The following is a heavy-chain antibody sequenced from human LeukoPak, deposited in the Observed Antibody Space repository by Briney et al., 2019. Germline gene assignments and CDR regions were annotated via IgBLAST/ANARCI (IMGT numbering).Heavy chain of an antibody. CDR3: AAVPLTIFGVAPDY. CDR1: GFTFTSSA. V-gene: IGHV1-58*01. CDR2: IVVGSGNT. D-gene: IGHD3-3*01. J-gene: IGHJ4*02. Sequence: SVKVSCKASGFTFTSSAVQWVRQARGQRLEWIGWIVVGSGNTNYAQKFQERVTITRDMSTSTAYMELSSPRSEDTAVYYCAAVPLTIFGVAPDYWGQGTLVTVSS.